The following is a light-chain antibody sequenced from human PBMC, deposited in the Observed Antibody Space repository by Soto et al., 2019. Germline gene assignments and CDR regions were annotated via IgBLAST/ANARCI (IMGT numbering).Light chain of an antibody. J-gene: IGKJ3*01. CDR3: QQYGNSPFT. CDR1: QTVRSSY. V-gene: IGKV3-20*01. Sequence: EIVLTQSPDTLSLSPGERATLSCRASQTVRSSYLAWFQQKPGQAPRLLISGASSRATGIPDRFSGSGSGTDFTLTICRLEPEDFAVYFCQQYGNSPFTFGPGTKVDIK. CDR2: GAS.